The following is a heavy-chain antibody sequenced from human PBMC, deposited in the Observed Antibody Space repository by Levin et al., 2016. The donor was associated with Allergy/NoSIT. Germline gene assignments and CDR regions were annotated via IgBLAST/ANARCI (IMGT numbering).Heavy chain of an antibody. CDR3: ARGLTMVRGVIITPYFDY. CDR2: IYTSGST. J-gene: IGHJ4*02. Sequence: GSLRLSCTVSGGSISSYYWSWIRQPAGKGLEWIGRIYTSGSTNYNPSLKSRVTMSVDTSKNQFSLKLSSVTAADTAVYYCARGLTMVRGVIITPYFDYWGQGTLVTVSS. V-gene: IGHV4-4*07. CDR1: GGSISSYY. D-gene: IGHD3-10*01.